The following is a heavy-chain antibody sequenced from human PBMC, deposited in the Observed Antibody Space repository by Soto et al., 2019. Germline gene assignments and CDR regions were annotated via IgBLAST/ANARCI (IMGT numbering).Heavy chain of an antibody. CDR1: GYTFTSYG. CDR3: VRDASSGYRGWWDP. D-gene: IGHD5-18*01. CDR2: ISPYNGDT. J-gene: IGHJ5*02. Sequence: QVQLVQSGTEVKKPGASVKVSCKTSGYTFTSYGISWVRQAPGQGLEWMGLISPYNGDTIYARKFQGRVIVTADTATSTVYMELRSLRSDDTAVYYCVRDASSGYRGWWDPWGQGTLGTVSS. V-gene: IGHV1-18*01.